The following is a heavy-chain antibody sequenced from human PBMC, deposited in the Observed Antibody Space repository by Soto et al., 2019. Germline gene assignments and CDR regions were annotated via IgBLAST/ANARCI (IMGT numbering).Heavy chain of an antibody. CDR1: GFTFSSYG. CDR2: VWYDGGNK. CDR3: VRAAGYSGNDYVYYYGMDV. J-gene: IGHJ6*02. Sequence: QVQLVESGGGVVQPGRSLRLSCAASGFTFSSYGMHWVRQAPGKGLEWVALVWYDGGNKYYADSVKGRFTISRDNSKNTLYLQMTSLRDVDTAVYYCVRAAGYSGNDYVYYYGMDVWGQGTTVTVSS. V-gene: IGHV3-33*01. D-gene: IGHD5-12*01.